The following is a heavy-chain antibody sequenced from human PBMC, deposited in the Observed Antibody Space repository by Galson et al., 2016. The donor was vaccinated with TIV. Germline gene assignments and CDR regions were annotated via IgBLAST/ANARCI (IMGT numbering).Heavy chain of an antibody. Sequence: SCKASGYTFTKYAMNWVRQAPGKGLEWVSVLYVLGTTYYADSVKGRFTVSRDTSKNTLYLEMSTLRAEDTAVYYCATTGGTNWNYFDNWGQGTLVTVSS. V-gene: IGHV3-53*01. CDR3: ATTGGTNWNYFDN. J-gene: IGHJ4*02. D-gene: IGHD1/OR15-1a*01. CDR1: GYTFTKYA. CDR2: LYVLGTT.